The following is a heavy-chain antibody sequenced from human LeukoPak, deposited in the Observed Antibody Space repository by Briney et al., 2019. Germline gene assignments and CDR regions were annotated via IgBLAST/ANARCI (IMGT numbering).Heavy chain of an antibody. CDR3: ARSGKPIYYYYMDV. CDR2: ISAYHGNT. CDR1: GYTFTSYG. J-gene: IGHJ6*03. D-gene: IGHD3-10*01. Sequence: ASVKVSCKASGYTFTSYGINWVRQAPGQGPEWMGWISAYHGNTNYAQKLQGRLTMTTDTSTSTAYLELRSLRSDDTAVYYCARSGKPIYYYYMDVWGKGTTVTISS. V-gene: IGHV1-18*01.